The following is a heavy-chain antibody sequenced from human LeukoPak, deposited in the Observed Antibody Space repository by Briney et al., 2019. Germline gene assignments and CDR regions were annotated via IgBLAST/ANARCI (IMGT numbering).Heavy chain of an antibody. D-gene: IGHD6-19*01. Sequence: ASVKVSCKASGYTFTSYAMHWVRQAPGQGLEWMGWISAYNGNTNYAQKLQGRVTMTTDTSTSTAYMELRSLRSDDTAVYYCAREQWLADGRWFDPWGQGTLVTVSS. CDR2: ISAYNGNT. J-gene: IGHJ5*02. CDR1: GYTFTSYA. V-gene: IGHV1-18*01. CDR3: AREQWLADGRWFDP.